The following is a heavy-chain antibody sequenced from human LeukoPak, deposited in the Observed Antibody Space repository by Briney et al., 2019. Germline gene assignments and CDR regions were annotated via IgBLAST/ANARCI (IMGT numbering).Heavy chain of an antibody. CDR3: GREGVSGGSYYRGYAFDI. J-gene: IGHJ3*02. CDR1: GGSISSYY. Sequence: SETLSLTCTVSGGSISSYYWSWIRQPPGKGLEWIGYIYYSGSTYYNPSLKSRVTISVDTSKNQFSLKLSSVTAADTAVYYCGREGVSGGSYYRGYAFDIWGQGTMVTVSS. D-gene: IGHD1-26*01. V-gene: IGHV4-59*12. CDR2: IYYSGST.